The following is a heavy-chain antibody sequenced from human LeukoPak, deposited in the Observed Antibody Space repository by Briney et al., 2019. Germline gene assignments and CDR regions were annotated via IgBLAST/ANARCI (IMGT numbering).Heavy chain of an antibody. J-gene: IGHJ4*02. V-gene: IGHV5-51*01. Sequence: RGESLKISCKGSGYSFTSYWIGWVRQMPGKGLEWMGIIYPGDSDTRYSPSFQGQVTISADKSISTAYLQWSSLKASDTAMYYCARRFSGYDFWSGDTTYYFDYWGQGTLVTVSS. D-gene: IGHD3-3*01. CDR1: GYSFTSYW. CDR3: ARRFSGYDFWSGDTTYYFDY. CDR2: IYPGDSDT.